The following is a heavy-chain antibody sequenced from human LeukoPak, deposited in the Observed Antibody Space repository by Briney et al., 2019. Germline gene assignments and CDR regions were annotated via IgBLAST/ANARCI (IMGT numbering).Heavy chain of an antibody. J-gene: IGHJ4*02. CDR1: GFTFSDYY. D-gene: IGHD3-9*01. CDR3: ARDYDILTGYFRGGFDY. CDR2: ITSSSSDT. V-gene: IGHV3-11*05. Sequence: GGSLRLSCAASGFTFSDYYMSWIRQGPGKGLEWFSYITSSSSDTNYADSVKGRFTISRDNAKKSLYLQMNSLRAEDTAVYYCARDYDILTGYFRGGFDYWGQGTLVTVSS.